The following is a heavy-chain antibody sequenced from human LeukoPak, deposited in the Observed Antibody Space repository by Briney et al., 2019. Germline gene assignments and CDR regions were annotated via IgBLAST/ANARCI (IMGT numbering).Heavy chain of an antibody. Sequence: TGGSLRLSCAASGFTVSSNYMTWVRQAPGKGLEWVSVINSGGDTYYADSVKGRFTISRGNSKNTVYLQMNSLRVEDTAVYYCARDQGSSWSTLRYWGQGTLVTVSS. CDR2: INSGGDT. CDR1: GFTVSSNY. CDR3: ARDQGSSWSTLRY. V-gene: IGHV3-66*01. D-gene: IGHD6-13*01. J-gene: IGHJ4*02.